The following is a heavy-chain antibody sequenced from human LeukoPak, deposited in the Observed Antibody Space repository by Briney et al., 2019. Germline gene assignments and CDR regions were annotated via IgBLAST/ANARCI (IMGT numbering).Heavy chain of an antibody. CDR2: IWYDGSNK. J-gene: IGHJ5*02. CDR3: AKDPKSVAGTSSRFDP. CDR1: GFTFSSYG. Sequence: PGGSLRLSCAASGFTFSSYGMHWVRQAPGKGLEWVAVIWYDGSNKYYADSVKGRFTISRDNSKNTLYLQMNSLRAEDTAVYYCAKDPKSVAGTSSRFDPWGQGTLVTVSS. D-gene: IGHD6-19*01. V-gene: IGHV3-33*06.